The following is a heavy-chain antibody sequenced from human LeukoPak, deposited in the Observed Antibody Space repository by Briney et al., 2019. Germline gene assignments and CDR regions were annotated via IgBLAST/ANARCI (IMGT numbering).Heavy chain of an antibody. V-gene: IGHV3-53*01. Sequence: GGSLRLSCAASGFTVSSNYMSWVRQAPGKGLEWVSFIYSGGSTYYADSVKGRFTISRDNSKNTLYLQMNSLRAEDTAVYYCARDLDYYYGSGSPDYYYGMDVWGQGTTVTVSS. J-gene: IGHJ6*02. CDR1: GFTVSSNY. CDR3: ARDLDYYYGSGSPDYYYGMDV. D-gene: IGHD3-10*01. CDR2: IYSGGST.